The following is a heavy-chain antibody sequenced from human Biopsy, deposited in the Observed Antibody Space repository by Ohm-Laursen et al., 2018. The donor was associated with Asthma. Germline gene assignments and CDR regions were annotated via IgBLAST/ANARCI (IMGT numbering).Heavy chain of an antibody. J-gene: IGHJ5*02. CDR2: INPNSGAT. V-gene: IGHV1-2*06. Sequence: SSVKVSCKASGYPFIGYHIHWMRQAPGQGLEWMGRINPNSGATNYAQKFQGRVTMTRDTSISTAYMEVSMLRSDDTAVYYCARGQKSAGDRWFDPWGQGTLVTVSS. D-gene: IGHD6-13*01. CDR3: ARGQKSAGDRWFDP. CDR1: GYPFIGYH.